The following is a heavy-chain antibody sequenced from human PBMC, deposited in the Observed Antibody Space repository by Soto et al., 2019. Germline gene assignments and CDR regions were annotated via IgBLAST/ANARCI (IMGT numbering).Heavy chain of an antibody. V-gene: IGHV4-28*01. J-gene: IGHJ4*02. CDR3: ARREIQGPIDY. CDR1: GYSISSSNW. Sequence: QVQLQESGPGLVKPSDTLSLTCAVSGYSISSSNWWGWIRQPPGKGLEWIGYIYYSGTTYYNPSLKSRVTMSVDTSKNQFSLKLTSVTAVHRAVYYCARREIQGPIDYWGQGTLVTVSS. D-gene: IGHD1-26*01. CDR2: IYYSGTT.